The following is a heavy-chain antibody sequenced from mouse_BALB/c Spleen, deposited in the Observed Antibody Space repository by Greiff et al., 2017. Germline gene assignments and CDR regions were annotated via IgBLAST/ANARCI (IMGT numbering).Heavy chain of an antibody. V-gene: IGHV2-6-5*01. D-gene: IGHD2-14*01. J-gene: IGHJ4*01. CDR3: AKAPYYRYERGYYYAMDY. CDR1: GFSLTDYG. CDR2: IWGGGST. Sequence: VKLMESGPGLVAPSQSLSITCTVSGFSLTDYGVSWIRQPPGKGLEWLGVIWGGGSTYYNSALKSRLSISKDNSKSQVFLKMNSLQTDDTAMYYCAKAPYYRYERGYYYAMDYWGQGTSVTVSS.